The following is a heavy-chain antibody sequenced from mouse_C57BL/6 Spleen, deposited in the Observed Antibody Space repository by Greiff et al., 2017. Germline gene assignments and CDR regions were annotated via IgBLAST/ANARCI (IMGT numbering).Heavy chain of an antibody. CDR2: LYPGSGST. V-gene: IGHV1-55*01. CDR3: ARYDCDLFDY. D-gene: IGHD2-4*01. CDR1: GYTFTRYW. J-gene: IGHJ2*01. Sequence: VQLQQPWAELVKPGASVKLSCKASGYTFTRYWITWVKQRPGHGLEWIGALYPGSGSTNDKEKFKSKATLTVDTSSSTAYMQLSRVTSEYYAVYNCARYDCDLFDYWGQGTTLTVSS.